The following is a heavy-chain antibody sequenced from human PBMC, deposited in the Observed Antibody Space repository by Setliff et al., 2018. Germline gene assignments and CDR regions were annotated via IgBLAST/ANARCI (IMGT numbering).Heavy chain of an antibody. J-gene: IGHJ4*02. CDR1: GGTFTYYY. CDR3: ARTGTYRYFDY. V-gene: IGHV4-34*01. CDR2: IYDSGSS. Sequence: SETLSLTCAASGGTFTYYYWTWIRQAPGKGLEWIGNIYDSGSSNYNASLKSRLTLSVDTSKNQVSLNLRSVTAADTAVYYCARTGTYRYFDYWGQGTQVTVSS. D-gene: IGHD1-1*01.